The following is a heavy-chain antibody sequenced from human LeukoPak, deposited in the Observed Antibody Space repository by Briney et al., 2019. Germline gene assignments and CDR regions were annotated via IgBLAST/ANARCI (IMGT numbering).Heavy chain of an antibody. D-gene: IGHD3-10*01. CDR3: ARHGYGERYPYYYYYMDV. V-gene: IGHV5-51*01. J-gene: IGHJ6*03. CDR1: GYSFTSYW. Sequence: GESLKISCKGSGYSFTSYWIGWVRQMPGKGLEWMGIIYPGDSDTRYSPSFQGQVTISADKSISTAYLQWSSLKASDTAMYYCARHGYGERYPYYYYYMDVWGKGTTVTISS. CDR2: IYPGDSDT.